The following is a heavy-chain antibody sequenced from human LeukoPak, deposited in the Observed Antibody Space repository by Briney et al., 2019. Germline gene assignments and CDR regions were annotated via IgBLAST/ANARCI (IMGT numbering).Heavy chain of an antibody. CDR2: IGTAGDT. Sequence: GGSLRLSCAASGFTFSSYDMHWVRQVTGKGLEWVSAIGTAGDTYYPGSVKGRFTISGENAKNSLYLQMNSLRAGDTAVYYCARAYGGWSVGMDVWGQGTTVTVSS. CDR3: ARAYGGWSVGMDV. V-gene: IGHV3-13*01. J-gene: IGHJ6*02. CDR1: GFTFSSYD. D-gene: IGHD6-19*01.